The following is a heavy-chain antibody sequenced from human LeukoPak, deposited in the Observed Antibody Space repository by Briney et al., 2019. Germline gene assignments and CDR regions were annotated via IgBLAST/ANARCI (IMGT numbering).Heavy chain of an antibody. J-gene: IGHJ4*02. Sequence: ASGKVSCKASGYTFTGYYMHWVRQLPGEWREWVGWINPNGGGTNHAQKLQGSVTLTTDTCISTAYMELSRLRSDDTAVYYCARGTYSGSYGGSGELGYWGQGTLVTVSS. D-gene: IGHD1-26*01. V-gene: IGHV1-2*04. CDR1: GYTFTGYY. CDR2: INPNGGGT. CDR3: ARGTYSGSYGGSGELGY.